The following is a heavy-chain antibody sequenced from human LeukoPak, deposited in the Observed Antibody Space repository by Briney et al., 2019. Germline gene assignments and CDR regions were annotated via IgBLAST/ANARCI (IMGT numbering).Heavy chain of an antibody. J-gene: IGHJ4*02. Sequence: GGSLRLSCAASGSTFSLYAMSWVRQAPGRGLEWVSYINDKGGSTYYAHSVRGRFTIYRDTSMNTLYQEMISLRDDDTDVYYCAKSGGPGNYDGLDYWGQGTQVTVSS. V-gene: IGHV3-23*01. CDR3: AKSGGPGNYDGLDY. CDR1: GSTFSLYA. CDR2: INDKGGST. D-gene: IGHD3-10*01.